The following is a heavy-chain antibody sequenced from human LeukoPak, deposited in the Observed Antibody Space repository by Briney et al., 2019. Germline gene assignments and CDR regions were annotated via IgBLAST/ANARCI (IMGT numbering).Heavy chain of an antibody. Sequence: GGSLRLSCAASGFTFSSYSMNWVRQAPGKGLEWVSSISSSSSYIYYADSVKGRFTISRGNAKNSLYLQMNSLRAEDTAVYYCARGPGNIVATIHAPDWFDPWGQGTLVTVSS. V-gene: IGHV3-21*01. CDR1: GFTFSSYS. D-gene: IGHD5-12*01. CDR3: ARGPGNIVATIHAPDWFDP. J-gene: IGHJ5*02. CDR2: ISSSSSYI.